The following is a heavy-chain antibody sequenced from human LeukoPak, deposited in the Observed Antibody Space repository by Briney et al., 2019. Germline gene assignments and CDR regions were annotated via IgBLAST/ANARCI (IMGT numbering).Heavy chain of an antibody. V-gene: IGHV3-7*04. CDR2: IHPEGNEK. D-gene: IGHD1-1*01. CDR1: GFTFSNFW. Sequence: GGSLRLSCVVSGFTFSNFWMSWVRQAPGRGLEWVANIHPEGNEKYHVESVKGRFTISRDNAKNLLFLQVNGLRVEDTAVYYCARGDDFSGDHWGQGTLVTVSS. CDR3: ARGDDFSGDH. J-gene: IGHJ4*02.